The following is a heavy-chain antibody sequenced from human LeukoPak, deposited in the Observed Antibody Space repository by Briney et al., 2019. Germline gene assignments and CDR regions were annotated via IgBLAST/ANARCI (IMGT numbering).Heavy chain of an antibody. Sequence: SETLSLTCIVSGGSISNNYWSWTWQSAEKGLEYLGRVYGSGSTDYSPSVKSRVTMSVDTSKNQFSLKLTSVTAADTAIYYCERDGAATFSDYWGQGTLVTVSS. CDR1: GGSISNNY. V-gene: IGHV4-4*07. CDR2: VYGSGST. D-gene: IGHD1-26*01. J-gene: IGHJ4*02. CDR3: ERDGAATFSDY.